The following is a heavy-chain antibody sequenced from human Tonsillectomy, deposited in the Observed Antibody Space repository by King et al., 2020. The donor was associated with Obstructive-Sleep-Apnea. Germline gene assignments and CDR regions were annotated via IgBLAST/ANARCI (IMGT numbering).Heavy chain of an antibody. CDR1: GGSISSGNYY. V-gene: IGHV4-39*07. CDR3: ARDGGIAVAGYFDY. J-gene: IGHJ4*02. D-gene: IGHD6-19*01. Sequence: QLQESGPGLVKPSETLSLTCSVSGGSISSGNYYWGWIRQPPGKGLVWIGSVLYSGSTNYNPSLMSRVTISVDPSKNQFSLKLPYVTAADTAVYYCARDGGIAVAGYFDYWGQGTLVTVSS. CDR2: VLYSGST.